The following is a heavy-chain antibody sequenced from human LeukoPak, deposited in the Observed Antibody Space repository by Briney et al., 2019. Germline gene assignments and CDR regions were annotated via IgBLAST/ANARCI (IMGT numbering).Heavy chain of an antibody. CDR2: ISSSSSYI. CDR3: ARDYEIY. Sequence: GGSLRLSCAASGFTFSDYFINWVRQAPGKGLEWVSSISSSSSYIYYGDSVKGRFTISRDNAKDSLYLQMNSLRAEDTAVYYCARDYEIYWGQGTLVTVSS. D-gene: IGHD5-12*01. J-gene: IGHJ4*02. CDR1: GFTFSDYF. V-gene: IGHV3-21*01.